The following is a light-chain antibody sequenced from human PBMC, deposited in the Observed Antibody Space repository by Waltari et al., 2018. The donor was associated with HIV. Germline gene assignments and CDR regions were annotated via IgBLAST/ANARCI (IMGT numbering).Light chain of an antibody. Sequence: DILLTQFPDSLAGSLGERATINCRSSQSIFYASNNKSFIAWYQQKPGQPPKLLIFWASIREFGGPDRFSGSGSGADFTLTISSLQAEDAALYFCHQYFGSPQTFGQGTKVEIK. CDR2: WAS. J-gene: IGKJ1*01. CDR1: QSIFYASNNKSF. V-gene: IGKV4-1*01. CDR3: HQYFGSPQT.